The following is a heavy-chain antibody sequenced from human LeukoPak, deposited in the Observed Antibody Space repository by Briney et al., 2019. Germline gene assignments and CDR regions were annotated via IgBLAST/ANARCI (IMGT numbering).Heavy chain of an antibody. Sequence: GGSLRVSCADCGSTFSNAWMSWGRQAPGKGLEWAARIKAGGTTDYAAHVKGRFTISRDDSMNTLYLQMDSLKTGDTAVYYYATDVPSPLAQIDYWGQGTPVTVSS. D-gene: IGHD1-14*01. J-gene: IGHJ4*02. CDR3: ATDVPSPLAQIDY. CDR2: IKAGGTT. V-gene: IGHV3-15*01. CDR1: GSTFSNAW.